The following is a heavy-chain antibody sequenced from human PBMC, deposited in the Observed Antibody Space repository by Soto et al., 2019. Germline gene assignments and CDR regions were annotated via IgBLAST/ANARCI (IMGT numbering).Heavy chain of an antibody. D-gene: IGHD1-26*01. CDR1: GGSISSYY. Sequence: PSETLSLTCTVSGGSISSYYWSWIRQPPGKGLEWIGYIYYSGSTNYNPSLKSRVTISVDTSKNQFSLKLSSVTAADTAVYYCARGGIPGLEPPGELTFDYWGQGTTVTVSS. CDR2: IYYSGST. CDR3: ARGGIPGLEPPGELTFDY. J-gene: IGHJ4*03. V-gene: IGHV4-59*08.